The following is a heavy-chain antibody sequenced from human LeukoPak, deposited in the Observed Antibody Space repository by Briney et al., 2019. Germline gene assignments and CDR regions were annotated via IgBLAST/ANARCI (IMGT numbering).Heavy chain of an antibody. Sequence: PGGSLRLSCAASGFTSSSYWMSWVRQAPGKGLEWVANIKQDGSEKYYVDSVKGRFTISRDNAKNSLYLQMSSLRAEDTAVYYCARVGGCCYFDYWGQGAPVTVSS. V-gene: IGHV3-7*01. CDR2: IKQDGSEK. J-gene: IGHJ4*02. CDR3: ARVGGCCYFDY. CDR1: GFTSSSYW. D-gene: IGHD2-15*01.